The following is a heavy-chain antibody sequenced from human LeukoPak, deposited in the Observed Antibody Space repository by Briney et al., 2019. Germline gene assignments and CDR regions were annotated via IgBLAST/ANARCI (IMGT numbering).Heavy chain of an antibody. Sequence: PSETLSLTCTVSGGSISSYYWSWIRQPPGKGLEWIGYIYYSGSTNYNPSLKSRVTISVDTSKNQFSLKLSSVTAADTAVYYCARVSGPGCGDSSLHFDYWGQGTLVTVSS. CDR3: ARVSGPGCGDSSLHFDY. CDR2: IYYSGST. CDR1: GGSISSYY. D-gene: IGHD4-17*01. J-gene: IGHJ4*02. V-gene: IGHV4-59*01.